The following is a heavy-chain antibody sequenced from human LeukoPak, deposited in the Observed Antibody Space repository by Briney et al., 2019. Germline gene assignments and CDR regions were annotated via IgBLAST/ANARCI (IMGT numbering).Heavy chain of an antibody. CDR1: GFTFSSYD. J-gene: IGHJ2*01. CDR3: ARAAYSSTWSSRYFDL. CDR2: IGTAGEI. D-gene: IGHD6-13*01. V-gene: IGHV3-13*01. Sequence: GGSLRLSCAASGFTFSSYDIHWVRQATGKGLEGVSGIGTAGEIYYPGSVKGRFTISRENDKNSLYLQMNSLRAGDTAVYYCARAAYSSTWSSRYFDLWGRGTLVTVSS.